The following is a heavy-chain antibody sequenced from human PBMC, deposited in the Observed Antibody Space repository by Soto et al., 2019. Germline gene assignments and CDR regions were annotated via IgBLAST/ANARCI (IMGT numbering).Heavy chain of an antibody. CDR3: ARGPRAPPPHDYGMDV. CDR2: SSGSGGNT. Sequence: EVQLLESGGGLVQPGGSLRLSCAASGFTFSSYVMNWVRQAPGKGLEWVSGSSGSGGNTYYADSVKGRFTISRDNSKNTLYLQMNSLRAEDSAVYYCARGPRAPPPHDYGMDVWGQGTTVTVSS. V-gene: IGHV3-23*01. CDR1: GFTFSSYV. J-gene: IGHJ6*02.